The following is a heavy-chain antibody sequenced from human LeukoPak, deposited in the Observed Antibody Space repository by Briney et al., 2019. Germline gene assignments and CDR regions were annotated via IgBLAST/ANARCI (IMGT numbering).Heavy chain of an antibody. CDR1: GGSFSGYY. Sequence: SETLSLTCAVYGGSFSGYYWSWIRQPPGKGLEWIGEINHSGSTNYNPSLKSRVTISVDTSKNQFSLKLSSVTAADTAVYFCARILTSGDYWGQGTLVSVSS. D-gene: IGHD3-10*01. CDR3: ARILTSGDY. V-gene: IGHV4-34*01. J-gene: IGHJ4*02. CDR2: INHSGST.